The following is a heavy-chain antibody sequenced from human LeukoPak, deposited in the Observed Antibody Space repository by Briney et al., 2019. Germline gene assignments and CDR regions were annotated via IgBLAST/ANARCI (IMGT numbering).Heavy chain of an antibody. CDR1: GYTFTSYG. V-gene: IGHV1-18*01. CDR3: ARAPSSGYYVFPNPYFDY. D-gene: IGHD3-22*01. Sequence: ASVKVSCKASGYTFTSYGISWVRQAPGQGLEWMGWISAYNGNTNYAQKLQGRVTMTTDTSTSTAYMELRSLRSDDTAVYYCARAPSSGYYVFPNPYFDYWGQGTLVTVSS. CDR2: ISAYNGNT. J-gene: IGHJ4*02.